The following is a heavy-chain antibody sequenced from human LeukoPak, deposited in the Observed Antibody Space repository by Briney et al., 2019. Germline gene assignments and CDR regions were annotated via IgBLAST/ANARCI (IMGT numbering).Heavy chain of an antibody. V-gene: IGHV1-18*01. D-gene: IGHD5-18*01. CDR2: ISAYNGNA. Sequence: PSVKLFCNVSIYTFSLFGTSWAPHAPGQGLEWMGWISAYNGNAHYAQKLQGRGTMTTDTSTSTAYMELRSLRSDDTAVYYCARNRIQLWLCDYWGQGTLVTVSS. CDR1: IYTFSLFG. CDR3: ARNRIQLWLCDY. J-gene: IGHJ4*02.